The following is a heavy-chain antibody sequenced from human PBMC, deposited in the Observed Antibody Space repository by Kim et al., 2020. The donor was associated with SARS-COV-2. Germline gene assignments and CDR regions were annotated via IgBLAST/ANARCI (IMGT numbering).Heavy chain of an antibody. V-gene: IGHV3-30*02. CDR3: AKNYGDYAGRSDY. Sequence: YADAVKGRFTISRDNSKNTLYLQMNSLRVEDMAVYYCAKNYGDYAGRSDYWGQGALVTVSS. D-gene: IGHD4-17*01. J-gene: IGHJ4*02.